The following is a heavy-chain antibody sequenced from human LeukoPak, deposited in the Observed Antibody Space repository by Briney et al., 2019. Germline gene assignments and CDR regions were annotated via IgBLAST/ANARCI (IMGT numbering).Heavy chain of an antibody. CDR1: GFTFSSYS. Sequence: GSLRLSCAASGFTFSSYSMNWVRQAPGKGLEWVSSISSRSSYIYYADSVKGRFTISRDNAKNSLYLQMNSLRAEDTAVYYCARDTTSISHNFDYWGQGTLVTVSS. CDR3: ARDTTSISHNFDY. J-gene: IGHJ4*02. CDR2: ISSRSSYI. V-gene: IGHV3-21*01. D-gene: IGHD2/OR15-2a*01.